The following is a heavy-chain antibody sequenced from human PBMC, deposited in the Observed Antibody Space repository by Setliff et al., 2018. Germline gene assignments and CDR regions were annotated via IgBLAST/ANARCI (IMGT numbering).Heavy chain of an antibody. CDR1: GFVVSNNE. V-gene: IGHV3-66*03. D-gene: IGHD3-22*01. CDR2: TYASGAT. J-gene: IGHJ4*02. Sequence: PGGSLRLSCAASGFVVSNNEMSWVRQAPEKGLEWVSVTYASGATNYADSVKGRFTISRDNSKNTLYLQMNSLRVEDTAVYYCSKELDYIDRSGFQGGYWGQGTLVTVSS. CDR3: SKELDYIDRSGFQGGY.